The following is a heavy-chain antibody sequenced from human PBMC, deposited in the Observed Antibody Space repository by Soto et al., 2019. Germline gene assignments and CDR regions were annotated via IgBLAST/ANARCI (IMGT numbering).Heavy chain of an antibody. V-gene: IGHV4-39*01. CDR1: GGSISSSSYY. J-gene: IGHJ5*02. CDR2: IYYSWST. D-gene: IGHD2-15*01. CDR3: ARLMVEVVAANNWFDP. Sequence: KTSETLSLTCTVSGGSISSSSYYWGWIRQPPGKGLEWIGSIYYSWSTYYNPSLKSRVTISVDASKNQFSLKLSSVTAADTAVYYCARLMVEVVAANNWFDPWGQGTLVTVSS.